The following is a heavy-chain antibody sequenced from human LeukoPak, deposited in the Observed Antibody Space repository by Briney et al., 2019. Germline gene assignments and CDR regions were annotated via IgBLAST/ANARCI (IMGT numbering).Heavy chain of an antibody. CDR3: AKDPRGQQLV. J-gene: IGHJ4*02. Sequence: GGSLRLSCAASGFTFSSYGMHWVRQAPGKGLEWVAVISFDGSNKYYADSLKGRFTISRDNSRNKLYLQMNSLRVEDTAVYYCAKDPRGQQLVWGQGTLVTVSS. D-gene: IGHD6-13*01. CDR2: ISFDGSNK. CDR1: GFTFSSYG. V-gene: IGHV3-30*18.